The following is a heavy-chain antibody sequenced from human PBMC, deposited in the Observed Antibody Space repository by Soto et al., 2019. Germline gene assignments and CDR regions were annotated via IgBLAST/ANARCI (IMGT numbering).Heavy chain of an antibody. V-gene: IGHV3-23*01. CDR3: AKDLFPTSGQRFFFES. CDR1: GFFFSTYA. J-gene: IGHJ4*02. D-gene: IGHD3-10*01. CDR2: ILHDETP. Sequence: PGGSLRLSCAASGFFFSTYAMTWVRQAPGRGLEWVSTILHDETPFYTDSVKGRFTISRDNVRGTLYLQMNGLRVEDAAQYYCAKDLFPTSGQRFFFESWGQGTLVTV.